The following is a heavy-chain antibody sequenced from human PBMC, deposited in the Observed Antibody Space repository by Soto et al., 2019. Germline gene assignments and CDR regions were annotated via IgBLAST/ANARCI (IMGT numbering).Heavy chain of an antibody. V-gene: IGHV3-11*01. J-gene: IGHJ4*02. D-gene: IGHD1-1*01. CDR2: ISSSGSTI. CDR3: ARGGASMTTTFDY. Sequence: QVQLVESGGGLVKTGGSLRLSCAASGFAFSDPYMSWIRQAPGKGLEWISYISSSGSTIYYADSVKGRFTISRDNAKQSLYLQMDGLTADDTAVYYCARGGASMTTTFDYWGQGTQVTASS. CDR1: GFAFSDPY.